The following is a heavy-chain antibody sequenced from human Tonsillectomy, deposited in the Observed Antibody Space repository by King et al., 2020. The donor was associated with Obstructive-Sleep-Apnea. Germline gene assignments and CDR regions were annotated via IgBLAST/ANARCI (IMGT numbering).Heavy chain of an antibody. CDR3: ARQRIVATIYGVDY. D-gene: IGHD5-12*01. J-gene: IGHJ4*02. Sequence: VQLQESGPGLVKPSETLSLTCTVSGGSLSTYYWSWIRQPPGKGLEWIGYIYYSGSTNYNPSLKSRVTISVDTSKNQFSLKLSSVTAADTAVYYCARQRIVATIYGVDYWGQGTLVTVSA. CDR1: GGSLSTYY. V-gene: IGHV4-59*08. CDR2: IYYSGST.